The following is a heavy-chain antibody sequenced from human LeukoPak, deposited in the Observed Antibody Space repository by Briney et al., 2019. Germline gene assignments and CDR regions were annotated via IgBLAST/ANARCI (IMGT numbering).Heavy chain of an antibody. CDR3: ATSSVWGGAFNI. V-gene: IGHV3-74*01. J-gene: IGHJ3*02. CDR1: GLTFSSYW. Sequence: PGGSLRLSCAASGLTFSSYWMYWVRQAPGKGLMWVSRCDSDGSGTTYVDSVKGRFTVSRDNAKNTLYLQMSSLRAEDTAVYYCATSSVWGGAFNIWGQGTMVTVSS. CDR2: CDSDGSGT. D-gene: IGHD3-16*01.